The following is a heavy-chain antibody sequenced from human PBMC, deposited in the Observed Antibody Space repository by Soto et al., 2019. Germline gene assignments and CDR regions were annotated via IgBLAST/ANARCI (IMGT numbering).Heavy chain of an antibody. V-gene: IGHV3-30-3*01. Sequence: QVQLVESGGGVVQPGRSLRLSCAASGFTFSSYAMHWVRQAPGKGLEWVAVISYDGSNKYYADSVEGRFTISRDNSKNTLYLQMNSLRAEDTAVYYCAKEWGPGQNLDYWGQGTLVTVSS. J-gene: IGHJ4*02. D-gene: IGHD7-27*01. CDR1: GFTFSSYA. CDR3: AKEWGPGQNLDY. CDR2: ISYDGSNK.